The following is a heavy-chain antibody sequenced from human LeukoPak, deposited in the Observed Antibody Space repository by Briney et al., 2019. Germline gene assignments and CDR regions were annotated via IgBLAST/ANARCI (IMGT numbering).Heavy chain of an antibody. CDR1: GFTFSGSA. J-gene: IGHJ6*03. V-gene: IGHV3-73*01. Sequence: PGGSLRLSCAASGFTFSGSAMHWVRQASGKGLEWVGRIRSKANSYATAYAASVKGRFTISRDDSKNTAYLQMNSLKTEDTAVYYCTILVYSYGTSGYYYMDVWGKGTTVTISS. CDR2: IRSKANSYAT. D-gene: IGHD5-18*01. CDR3: TILVYSYGTSGYYYMDV.